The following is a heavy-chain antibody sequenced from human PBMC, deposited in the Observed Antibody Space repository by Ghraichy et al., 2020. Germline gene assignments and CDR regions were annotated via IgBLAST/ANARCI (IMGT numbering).Heavy chain of an antibody. J-gene: IGHJ4*02. CDR1: GYSFTNYW. CDR3: ARPGSNYAGDYDY. Sequence: GESLNISCKGSGYSFTNYWIGWVRQMPGKGLEWMGIIYPIDSDTRYSPSFQGQVTISADKSISTAYLQWSSLKASDTAMYYCARPGSNYAGDYDYWGQGTLVTVSS. D-gene: IGHD4-11*01. V-gene: IGHV5-51*01. CDR2: IYPIDSDT.